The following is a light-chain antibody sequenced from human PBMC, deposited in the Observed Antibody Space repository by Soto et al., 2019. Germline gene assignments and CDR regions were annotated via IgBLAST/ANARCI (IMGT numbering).Light chain of an antibody. V-gene: IGKV1-33*01. J-gene: IGKJ5*01. CDR2: DAS. CDR3: QQYDNLLSIT. Sequence: DIQMTQSPSSLSASVGDRVTITCQASQDISNYLNWYQQKPGKAPKLLIYDASNLETGVPSRFSGGGSGTDFTFTISILQPEDIATYYCQQYDNLLSITFGQGTRLEIK. CDR1: QDISNY.